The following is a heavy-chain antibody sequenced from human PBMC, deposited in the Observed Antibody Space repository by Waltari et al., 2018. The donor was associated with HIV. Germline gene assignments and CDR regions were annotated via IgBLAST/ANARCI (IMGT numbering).Heavy chain of an antibody. J-gene: IGHJ4*02. D-gene: IGHD5-12*01. CDR1: GYDVASYW. Sequence: VQRLHSGAEVKKTRESRMISCMASGYDVASYWIGRVRQMPGKGLEWMGIIYPGDSETRYSPSFQGQVSISGDKSFNIAYLQWSSLKASDTAVYYCARRRGYDWDYWGQGTLVTVS. V-gene: IGHV5-51*03. CDR2: IYPGDSET. CDR3: ARRRGYDWDY.